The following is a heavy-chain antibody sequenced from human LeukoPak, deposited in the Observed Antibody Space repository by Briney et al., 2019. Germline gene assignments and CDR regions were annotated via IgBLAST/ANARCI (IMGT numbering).Heavy chain of an antibody. D-gene: IGHD3-22*01. CDR3: AKGVYESSGYHFAL. CDR1: GFTFRSYG. Sequence: GGSLTLSCAASGFTFRSYGMHWVRQAPGKGLEWVAYTRDDGSKNWYGDSVKGRFTISRDNSKNTLFLQMNSLRVDDTAVYFCAKGVYESSGYHFALWGQGTLVTASS. V-gene: IGHV3-30*02. J-gene: IGHJ5*02. CDR2: TRDDGSKN.